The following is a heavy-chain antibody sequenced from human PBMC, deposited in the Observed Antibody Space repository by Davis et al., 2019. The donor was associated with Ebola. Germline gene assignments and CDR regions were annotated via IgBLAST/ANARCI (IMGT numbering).Heavy chain of an antibody. J-gene: IGHJ5*02. CDR1: GGTFSTYT. Sequence: AASVKVSCKASGGTFSTYTISWVRQAPGQGLEWMGRIIPIFGIADYAQKFQGRVTITADESTSTAYMELGSLRSEDTAVYYCARSFSSTFVGWFDPWGQGTLVTVSS. CDR2: IIPIFGIA. V-gene: IGHV1-69*02. CDR3: ARSFSSTFVGWFDP. D-gene: IGHD6-13*01.